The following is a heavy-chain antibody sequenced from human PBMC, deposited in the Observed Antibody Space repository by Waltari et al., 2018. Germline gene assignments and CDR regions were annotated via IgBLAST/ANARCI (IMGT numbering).Heavy chain of an antibody. Sequence: QVQLQESGPGLVKPSQTLSLTCTVSGGSISSGGYYWSWTRQHPGKGLEWIGYIYYSGSTYYNPSLKSRVTISVDTSKNQFSLKLSSVTAADTAVYYCARRRSGNRGYMDVWGKGTTVTVSS. J-gene: IGHJ6*03. CDR2: IYYSGST. V-gene: IGHV4-31*03. CDR3: ARRRSGNRGYMDV. CDR1: GGSISSGGYY. D-gene: IGHD2-15*01.